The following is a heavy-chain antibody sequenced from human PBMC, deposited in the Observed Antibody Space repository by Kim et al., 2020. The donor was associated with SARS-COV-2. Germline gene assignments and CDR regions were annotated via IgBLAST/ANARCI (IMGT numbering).Heavy chain of an antibody. CDR1: GFTFISYG. V-gene: IGHV3-30*03. Sequence: GGSLRLSCAASGFTFISYGMHWVRHAPGKGLEWVAVISYDGSNKYYADSVKGRFTISRDNSKNTLYLQMNSLRAEDTAVYYCATLSWWGQGTLVTVSS. J-gene: IGHJ4*02. CDR2: ISYDGSNK. CDR3: ATLSW.